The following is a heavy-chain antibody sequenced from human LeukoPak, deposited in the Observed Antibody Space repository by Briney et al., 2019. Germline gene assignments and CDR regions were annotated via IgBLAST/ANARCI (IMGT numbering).Heavy chain of an antibody. D-gene: IGHD4-17*01. V-gene: IGHV3-9*01. J-gene: IGHJ4*02. CDR3: AKDLGYGDYEADFDY. CDR2: ISWNSDSV. CDR1: GFTIDDYA. Sequence: TGGSLRLSCAASGFTIDDYAMHWVRRAPGKGLEWVSSISWNSDSVAYADSVKGRFTISRDNAKNTLSLQMNSLRVEDTALYYCAKDLGYGDYEADFDYWGQGTLVTVSS.